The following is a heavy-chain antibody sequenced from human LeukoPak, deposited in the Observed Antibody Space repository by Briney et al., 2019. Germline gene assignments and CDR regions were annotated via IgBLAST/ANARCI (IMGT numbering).Heavy chain of an antibody. CDR3: AKLTYSSTSGGVGV. CDR1: GGSFSGYY. Sequence: SETLSLTCAVYGGSFSGYYWSWIRQPPGKGLEWIGEINHSGSTNYNPSLKSRVTISVDTSKNQFSLKLSSVTAADTAVYYCAKLTYSSTSGGVGVWGQGTTVTVSS. V-gene: IGHV4-34*01. J-gene: IGHJ6*02. CDR2: INHSGST. D-gene: IGHD6-13*01.